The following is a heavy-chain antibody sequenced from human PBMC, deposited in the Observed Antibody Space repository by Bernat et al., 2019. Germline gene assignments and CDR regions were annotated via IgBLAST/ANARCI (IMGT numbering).Heavy chain of an antibody. J-gene: IGHJ4*02. Sequence: QLQLQESGPGLVKPSETLSLTCTVSGGSISSSSNYYWGWIRQPPGRGLEWIGGIYYSGSSYYNPPLKSRVTISVDTSKNRFSMKLSSVTAADTAVYYGAREVKTYSGFWGGYEGREVPLYCCDYWGQGTMVTVSS. CDR3: AREVKTYSGFWGGYEGREVPLYCCDY. CDR2: IYYSGSS. CDR1: GGSISSSSNYY. V-gene: IGHV4-39*02. D-gene: IGHD3-3*01.